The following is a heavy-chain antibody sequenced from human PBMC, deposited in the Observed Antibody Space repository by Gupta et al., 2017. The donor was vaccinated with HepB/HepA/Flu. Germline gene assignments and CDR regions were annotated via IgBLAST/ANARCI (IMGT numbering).Heavy chain of an antibody. V-gene: IGHV1-18*01. CDR2: ISAYNGNT. D-gene: IGHD3-3*01. Sequence: QVQLVQSGAEVKKPGASVKVSCKASGYTFTSYGLSWVRQAPGQGLEWMGWISAYNGNTNYAQKLQGSVTMTTDTSTSTAYMELRSLRSDDTAVYYCARSLYYDFWSGADWFDPWGQGTLVTVSS. CDR1: GYTFTSYG. CDR3: ARSLYYDFWSGADWFDP. J-gene: IGHJ5*02.